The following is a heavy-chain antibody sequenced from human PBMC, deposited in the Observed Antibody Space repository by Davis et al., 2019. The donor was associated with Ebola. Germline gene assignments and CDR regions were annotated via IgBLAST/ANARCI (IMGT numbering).Heavy chain of an antibody. J-gene: IGHJ4*02. D-gene: IGHD4-17*01. Sequence: PGGSLRLSCAGSGFTFSTYAMTWVRQAPGKGLEWVSRISGSGGDPHYADSVKGRFTISRDISRNTMYLQMNSLRAEDTAVYYCARGGTTVTTPLDYWGQGTLVTVSS. CDR3: ARGGTTVTTPLDY. CDR2: ISGSGGDP. V-gene: IGHV3-23*01. CDR1: GFTFSTYA.